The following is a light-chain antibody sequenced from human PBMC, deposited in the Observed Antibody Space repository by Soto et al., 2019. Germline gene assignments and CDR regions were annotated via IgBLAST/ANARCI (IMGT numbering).Light chain of an antibody. CDR3: SSFAGFNNFYV. V-gene: IGLV2-14*01. CDR1: SSDVGGYNY. Sequence: QSALTQPASVSGSPGQSITISCTGTSSDVGGYNYVSWYQQHPGKAPKLMIYEVSNRPSGVSNRFSGSKSGNTASLTISGLQAEDEADYYCSSFAGFNNFYVFGTGTKLTVL. J-gene: IGLJ1*01. CDR2: EVS.